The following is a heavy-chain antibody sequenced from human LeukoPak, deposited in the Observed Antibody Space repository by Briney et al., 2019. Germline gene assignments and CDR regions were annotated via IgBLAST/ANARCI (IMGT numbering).Heavy chain of an antibody. Sequence: ASVKVSCKASGYTFTSYDINWVRQATGQGLEWMGWMNPNSGNTGYAQKLQGRVTITRNTSISTVYMELSSLRSEDTAVYYCARVNYDVWSGYSFYHYYMDVWGRGTTVTVSS. D-gene: IGHD3-3*01. CDR3: ARVNYDVWSGYSFYHYYMDV. J-gene: IGHJ6*03. V-gene: IGHV1-8*03. CDR1: GYTFTSYD. CDR2: MNPNSGNT.